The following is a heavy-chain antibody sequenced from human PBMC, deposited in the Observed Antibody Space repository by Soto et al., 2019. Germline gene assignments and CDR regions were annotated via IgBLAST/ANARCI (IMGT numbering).Heavy chain of an antibody. V-gene: IGHV3-21*01. CDR2: ISIGFGA. CDR3: ARDYLYRYCSGGSCLDAFDI. CDR1: GFAFDSFA. Sequence: GGSLRLSCAASGFAFDSFAFYWVRQAPGKGLECVEGISIGFGAYHIDSVKGRFTISRDNAKNSLYLQMNSLRAEDTAVYYCARDYLYRYCSGGSCLDAFDIWGQGTMVTVSS. D-gene: IGHD2-15*01. J-gene: IGHJ3*02.